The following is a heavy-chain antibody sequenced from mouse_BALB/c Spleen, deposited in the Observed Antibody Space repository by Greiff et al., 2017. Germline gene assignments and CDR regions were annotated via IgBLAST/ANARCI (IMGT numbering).Heavy chain of an antibody. CDR3: AKTARATAWCAY. V-gene: IGHV5-12-1*01. CDR2: ISSGGGST. CDR1: GFAFSSYD. J-gene: IGHJ3*01. Sequence: EVQVVESGGGLVKPGGSLKLSCAASGFAFSSYDMSWVRQTPEKRLEWVAYISSGGGSTYYPDTVKGRFTISRDNAKNTLYLQMSSLKSEDTAMYYCAKTARATAWCAYWGQGTLVTVSA. D-gene: IGHD3-2*01.